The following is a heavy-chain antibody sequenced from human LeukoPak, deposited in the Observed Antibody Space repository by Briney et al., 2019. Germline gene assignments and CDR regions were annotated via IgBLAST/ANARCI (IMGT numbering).Heavy chain of an antibody. Sequence: PGGSLRLSCEASGFSFSRYWMSWVRQAPGKGLEWVGRIKSKTDGGTTDYAAPVKGRFTISRDDSKNTLYLQMNSLKTEDTAVYYCTTDRYSGSALSTYAFDIWGQGTMVTVSS. CDR3: TTDRYSGSALSTYAFDI. CDR1: GFSFSRYW. CDR2: IKSKTDGGTT. D-gene: IGHD1-26*01. V-gene: IGHV3-15*01. J-gene: IGHJ3*02.